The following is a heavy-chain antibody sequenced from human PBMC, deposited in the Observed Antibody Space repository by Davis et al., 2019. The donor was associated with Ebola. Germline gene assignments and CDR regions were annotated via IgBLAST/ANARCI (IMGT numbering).Heavy chain of an antibody. D-gene: IGHD4-23*01. V-gene: IGHV1-69*06. CDR2: IIPIFGTA. J-gene: IGHJ6*02. CDR3: ARDGALYGGNSGYYYYYGMDV. Sequence: SVKVSCKASGGTFSSYAISWVRQAPGQGLEWMGGIIPIFGTANYAQKFQGRVAITADKSTSTAYMELSSLRSEDTAVYYCARDGALYGGNSGYYYYYGMDVWGQGTTVTVSS. CDR1: GGTFSSYA.